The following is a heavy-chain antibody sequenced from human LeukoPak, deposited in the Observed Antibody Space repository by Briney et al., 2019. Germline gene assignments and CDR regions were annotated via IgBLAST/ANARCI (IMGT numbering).Heavy chain of an antibody. V-gene: IGHV1-46*01. CDR3: ARDNSVEDTAWWFDP. CDR2: INPSGGST. Sequence: ASVKVSCKASGYTFTSYYMHWVRQAPGQGLEWMGIINPSGGSTSYAQKFQGRVTMTRDMSTSTDYMELSSLRSEDTAVYYCARDNSVEDTAWWFDPWGQGALVTVSS. D-gene: IGHD4-23*01. CDR1: GYTFTSYY. J-gene: IGHJ5*02.